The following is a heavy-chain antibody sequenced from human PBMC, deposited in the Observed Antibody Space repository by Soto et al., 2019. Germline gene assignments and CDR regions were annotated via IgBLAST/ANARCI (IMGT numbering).Heavy chain of an antibody. CDR2: FNPKNGNT. Sequence: ASVKVSCKASGYTFTNYGINCLRQARGQGIEWMGWFNPKNGNTNYAQTFEGRLTLTTDTSTSTAFMELSNLRSDDTAFYYCARDLAAVPRAFDYWGRGTLVTVSS. D-gene: IGHD6-13*01. V-gene: IGHV1-18*01. CDR3: ARDLAAVPRAFDY. J-gene: IGHJ4*02. CDR1: GYTFTNYG.